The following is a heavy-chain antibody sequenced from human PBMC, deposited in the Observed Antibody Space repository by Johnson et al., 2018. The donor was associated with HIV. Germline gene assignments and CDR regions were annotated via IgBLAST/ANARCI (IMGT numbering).Heavy chain of an antibody. V-gene: IGHV3-74*02. CDR2: IVSDVSSA. Sequence: MQLVESGGGLVQPGGSLRLSCAASGFTFSPYWVHWVRQAPGQGLVWVSRIVSDVSSAIYTDSVTGRFTISRENTKNTVYLQMNSLRAEDTAVYYCTTGVFHAFDMWGQGTMVTVSS. CDR3: TTGVFHAFDM. CDR1: GFTFSPYW. D-gene: IGHD3-10*01. J-gene: IGHJ3*02.